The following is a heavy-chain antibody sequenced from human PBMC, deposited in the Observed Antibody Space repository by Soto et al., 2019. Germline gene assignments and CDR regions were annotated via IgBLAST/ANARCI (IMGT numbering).Heavy chain of an antibody. CDR1: GFTFSSYS. CDR2: ISSSSSYI. J-gene: IGHJ6*02. V-gene: IGHV3-21*01. CDR3: ATRADVYYYYGMGV. Sequence: PGGSLRLSCAASGFTFSSYSMNWVRQAPGKGLEWVSSISSSSSYIYYADSVKGRFTISRDNAKNSLYLQMNSLRAEDTAVYYCATRADVYYYYGMGVWGQGTTVTVSS.